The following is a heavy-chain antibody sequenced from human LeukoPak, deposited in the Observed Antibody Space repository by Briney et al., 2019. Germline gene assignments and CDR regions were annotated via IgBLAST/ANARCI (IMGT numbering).Heavy chain of an antibody. CDR2: IRYDGSIQ. CDR1: GFTFSSYG. V-gene: IGHV3-30*02. D-gene: IGHD5-24*01. J-gene: IGHJ6*03. CDR3: AKDTVKVATIRRVPHYMDV. Sequence: GGSLRLSCAASGFTFSSYGMHWVRQAPGKGLEWVAFIRYDGSIQYYADSVKGRFTISRDNSKNTLYLQMNSLRAEDTALYYCAKDTVKVATIRRVPHYMDVWGKGTTVTISS.